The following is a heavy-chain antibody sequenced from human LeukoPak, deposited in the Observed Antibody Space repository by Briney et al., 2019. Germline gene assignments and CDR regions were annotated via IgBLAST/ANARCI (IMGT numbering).Heavy chain of an antibody. D-gene: IGHD1-1*01. CDR3: ATHYDWTFDC. CDR2: ISSSGSTI. CDR1: GFTFSSYE. J-gene: IGHJ4*02. V-gene: IGHV3-48*03. Sequence: GGSLRLSCAASGFTFSSYEMNWVRRAPGKGLEWVSYISSSGSTIYYADSVKGRFTISRDNAKNSLYLQMSSLRGEDTAVYYCATHYDWTFDCWGQGTLVTVSS.